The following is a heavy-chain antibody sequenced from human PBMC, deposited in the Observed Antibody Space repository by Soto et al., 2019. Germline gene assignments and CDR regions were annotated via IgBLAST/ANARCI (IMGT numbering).Heavy chain of an antibody. J-gene: IGHJ4*02. Sequence: EVQLVESGGGLVQPGGSLRLSCAASGFTFSRYWMHWVRQAPGKGLVWVSRINNDGSSTTYADSVKGRFTVTRDNAKNTLYLQMNRLRAEDTAVYYCALWWGTDGDYAVLDYWGQGTLVTVSS. CDR2: INNDGSST. CDR3: ALWWGTDGDYAVLDY. D-gene: IGHD4-17*01. V-gene: IGHV3-74*03. CDR1: GFTFSRYW.